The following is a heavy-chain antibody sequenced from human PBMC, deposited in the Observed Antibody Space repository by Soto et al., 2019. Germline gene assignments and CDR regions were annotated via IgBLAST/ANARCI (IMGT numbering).Heavy chain of an antibody. Sequence: SVKVSCKASGGTFSSYAISWVRQAPGQGLEWMGGIIPIFGTANYAQKFQGRVTITADESTSTAYMELSSLRSEDTAVYYCARVANYYDSSGYYRWGQGTMVTVSS. V-gene: IGHV1-69*13. CDR3: ARVANYYDSSGYYR. D-gene: IGHD3-22*01. J-gene: IGHJ3*01. CDR1: GGTFSSYA. CDR2: IIPIFGTA.